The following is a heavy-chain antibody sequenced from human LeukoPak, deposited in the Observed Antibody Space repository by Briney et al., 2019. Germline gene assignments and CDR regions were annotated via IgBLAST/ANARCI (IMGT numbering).Heavy chain of an antibody. D-gene: IGHD6-13*01. CDR3: ARDSGVRQLVPQDFDY. J-gene: IGHJ4*02. CDR2: INAGNGNT. CDR1: GGTFSSYA. V-gene: IGHV1-3*01. Sequence: GASVKVSCKASGGTFSSYAMHWVRQAPGQRLEWMGWINAGNGNTKYSQKFQGRVTITRDTSASTAYMELSSLRSEDTAVYYCARDSGVRQLVPQDFDYWGQGTLVTVSS.